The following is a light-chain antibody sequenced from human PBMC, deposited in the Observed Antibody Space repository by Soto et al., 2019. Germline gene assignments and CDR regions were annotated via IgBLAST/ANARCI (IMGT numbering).Light chain of an antibody. Sequence: DIQMTQSPSSLSASVGDRVTITCRASQGISNYLAWYQQKPGQVPKLLIYAASTLQSGVPSRFSGSGSGTDVTLTISRLQPEDVATYYCQKYNRAPYTFGQGTKLEIK. V-gene: IGKV1-27*01. J-gene: IGKJ2*01. CDR3: QKYNRAPYT. CDR1: QGISNY. CDR2: AAS.